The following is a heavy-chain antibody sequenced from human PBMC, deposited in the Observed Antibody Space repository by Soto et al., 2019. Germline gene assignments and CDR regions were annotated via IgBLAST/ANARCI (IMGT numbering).Heavy chain of an antibody. Sequence: SETLSLTCAVYGGSFSGYYWSWIRQPPGKGLEWIGEINHSGSTNYNPSLKSRVTISVDTSKNQFSLKLSSVTAADTAVYYCARGRSSWTHRKYYFDYWGQGTLVTVSS. CDR1: GGSFSGYY. D-gene: IGHD6-13*01. V-gene: IGHV4-34*01. J-gene: IGHJ4*02. CDR2: INHSGST. CDR3: ARGRSSWTHRKYYFDY.